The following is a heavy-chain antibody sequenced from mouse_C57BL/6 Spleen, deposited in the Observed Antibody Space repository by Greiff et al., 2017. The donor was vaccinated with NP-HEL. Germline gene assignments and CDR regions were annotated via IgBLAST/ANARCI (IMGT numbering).Heavy chain of an antibody. J-gene: IGHJ4*01. V-gene: IGHV1-52*01. CDR3: ARGGSSYVGYYAMDY. CDR1: GYTFTSYW. CDR2: IDPSDSET. Sequence: VKQSCKASGYTFTSYWMHWVKQRPIQGLEWIGNIDPSDSETHYNQKFKDKATLTVDKSSSTAYMQLSSLTSEDSAVYYCARGGSSYVGYYAMDYWGQGTSVTVSS. D-gene: IGHD1-1*01.